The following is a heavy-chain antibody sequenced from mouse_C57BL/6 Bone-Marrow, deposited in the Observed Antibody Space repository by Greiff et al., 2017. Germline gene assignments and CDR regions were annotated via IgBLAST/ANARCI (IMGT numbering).Heavy chain of an antibody. V-gene: IGHV1-62-3*01. Sequence: QVQLQQSGAELVKPGASVKLSCKASGYTFTSYCMHWVKQRPGQGLEWIGRIDPKSGGTKYTEKFKCKATLTVDKSSSTAYMQLSSLTSEDSAVYYCIRGGFLFAYWGQGTMVTVSA. CDR1: GYTFTSYC. CDR2: IDPKSGGT. J-gene: IGHJ3*01. CDR3: IRGGFLFAY.